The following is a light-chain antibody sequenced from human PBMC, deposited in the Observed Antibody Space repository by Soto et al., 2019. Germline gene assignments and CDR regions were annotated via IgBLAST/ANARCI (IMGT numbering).Light chain of an antibody. CDR1: TGAVTTGHY. V-gene: IGLV7-46*01. CDR2: DTN. CDR3: LLSYRGVGV. Sequence: TVVTQEPSLTVSPGGTVTLTCGSNTGAVTTGHYPYWFQQKPGQAPRTLIYDTNNKHSWTPARFSGSLLGGKAALTLSGXXXEDEADYYCLLSYRGVGVFGGGTKVTVL. J-gene: IGLJ2*01.